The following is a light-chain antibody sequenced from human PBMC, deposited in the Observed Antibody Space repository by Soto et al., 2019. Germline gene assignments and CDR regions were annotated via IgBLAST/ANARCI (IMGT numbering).Light chain of an antibody. CDR3: CSYAGSYTVV. CDR2: DVS. J-gene: IGLJ2*01. Sequence: QSVLTQPRSVCGYPGQSVTISCTGTSSDVGGYNYVSWYQQHPGKAPKLMIYDVSKRPSGVPDRFSGSKSGNTASLTISGLQAEDEADYYCCSYAGSYTVVFGGGTKVTVL. V-gene: IGLV2-11*01. CDR1: SSDVGGYNY.